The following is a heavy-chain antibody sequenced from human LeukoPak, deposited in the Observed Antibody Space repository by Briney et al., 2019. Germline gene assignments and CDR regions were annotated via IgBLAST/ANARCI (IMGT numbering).Heavy chain of an antibody. V-gene: IGHV3-30*02. CDR1: GFTFSSYG. J-gene: IGHJ5*02. CDR2: IRYDGSNK. CDR3: ARVYYASWSGQPLSQHWLDP. D-gene: IGHD3-3*01. Sequence: GGSLRLSCAASGFTFSSYGMHWVRQAPGKGLEWVAFIRYDGSNKYYADSVKGRFAISRDNAKNSLYLQMNGLRVEDTAVYYCARVYYASWSGQPLSQHWLDPWGQGTLVTVSS.